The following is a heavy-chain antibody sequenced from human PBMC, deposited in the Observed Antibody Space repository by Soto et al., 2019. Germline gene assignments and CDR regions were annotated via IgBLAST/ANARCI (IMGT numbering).Heavy chain of an antibody. Sequence: GGSLRLSCAASGFTFSSYSMNWVRQAPGKGLEWVSYISSSSSTIYYADSVKGRFTISRDNAKNSLYLQMNSLRDEDTAVYYCATLPPSAYNWNYVFVFRRDYYYGLAVWGQRTTDPVSS. CDR1: GFTFSSYS. CDR3: ATLPPSAYNWNYVFVFRRDYYYGLAV. J-gene: IGHJ6*02. D-gene: IGHD1-7*01. CDR2: ISSSSSTI. V-gene: IGHV3-48*02.